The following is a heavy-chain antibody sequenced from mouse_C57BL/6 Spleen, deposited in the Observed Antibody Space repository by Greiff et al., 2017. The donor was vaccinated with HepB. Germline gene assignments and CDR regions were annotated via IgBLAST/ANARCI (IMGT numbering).Heavy chain of an antibody. D-gene: IGHD2-4*01. V-gene: IGHV1-74*01. CDR3: AICLYDYDVFYAMDY. CDR2: IHPSDSDT. CDR1: GYTFTSYW. Sequence: VQLQQPGAELVKPGASVKVSCKASGYTFTSYWMHWVKQRPGQGLEWIGRIHPSDSDTNYNQKFKGKATLTVDKSASTASMQLSSLTSEDSAVYYWAICLYDYDVFYAMDYWGQGTSVTVSS. J-gene: IGHJ4*01.